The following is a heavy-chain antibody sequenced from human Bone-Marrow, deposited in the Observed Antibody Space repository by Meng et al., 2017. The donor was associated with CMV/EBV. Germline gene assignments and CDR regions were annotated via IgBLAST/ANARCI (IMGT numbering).Heavy chain of an antibody. Sequence: SETLSLTCTVSGYSISSGYYWGWIRQPPGKGLEWIGSIYHSGSTYYNPSLKSRVTISVDTSKNQFSLKLSSVTAADTAVYYCARDTEQLAETLMDVWGQGTTVTVSS. D-gene: IGHD6-13*01. CDR1: GYSISSGYY. CDR3: ARDTEQLAETLMDV. J-gene: IGHJ6*02. CDR2: IYHSGST. V-gene: IGHV4-38-2*02.